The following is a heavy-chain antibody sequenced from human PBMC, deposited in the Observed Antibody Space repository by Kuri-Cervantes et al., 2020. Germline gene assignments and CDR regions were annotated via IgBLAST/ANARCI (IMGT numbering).Heavy chain of an antibody. Sequence: GSLRLSCAVYGGSFSGYYWSWIRQPPGKGLEWIGGIYHSGSTYYNPSLKSRVTISVDTSKNQFSLKLSSVTAADTAVYYCARAPFDWRFDYWGQGTLVTVSS. D-gene: IGHD3-9*01. V-gene: IGHV4-34*01. CDR3: ARAPFDWRFDY. CDR2: IYHSGST. CDR1: GGSFSGYY. J-gene: IGHJ4*02.